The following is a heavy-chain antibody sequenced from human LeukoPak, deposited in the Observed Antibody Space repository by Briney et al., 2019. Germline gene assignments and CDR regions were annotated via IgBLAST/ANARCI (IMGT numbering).Heavy chain of an antibody. V-gene: IGHV3-23*01. J-gene: IGHJ4*02. CDR1: RITFNNYG. CDR2: ISGSGGST. Sequence: GGSLRLSYAASRITFNNYGMSWVRQAPGKGLEWVSAISGSGGSTYYADSVKGRFTISRDNSKNTLYLQMNSPRAEDTAVYYCAKGREDIVVVPAAIFDYWGQGTLVTVSS. CDR3: AKGREDIVVVPAAIFDY. D-gene: IGHD2-2*02.